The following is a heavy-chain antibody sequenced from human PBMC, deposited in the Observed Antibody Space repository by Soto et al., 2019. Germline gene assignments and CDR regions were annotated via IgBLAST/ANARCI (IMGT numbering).Heavy chain of an antibody. CDR3: ARWRSYGYDYFDY. CDR1: GFTFSSYE. CDR2: ISSSGSTI. Sequence: PGGSLRLSCAASGFTFSSYEMNWVRQAPGKGLEWVSYISSSGSTIYYADSVKGRFTISRDNAKNSLYLQMNSLRAEDTAVYHCARWRSYGYDYFDYWGQGTLVTVSS. V-gene: IGHV3-48*03. D-gene: IGHD5-18*01. J-gene: IGHJ4*02.